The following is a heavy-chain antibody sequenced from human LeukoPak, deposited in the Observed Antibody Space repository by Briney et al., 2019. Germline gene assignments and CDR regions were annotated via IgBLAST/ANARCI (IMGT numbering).Heavy chain of an antibody. V-gene: IGHV3-11*04. Sequence: SVKGRFTISRDNAKNSLYLQMNSLRAEDTAVYYCARGQDYGSGRHTLDYWGQGTLVTVSS. CDR3: ARGQDYGSGRHTLDY. J-gene: IGHJ4*02. D-gene: IGHD3-10*01.